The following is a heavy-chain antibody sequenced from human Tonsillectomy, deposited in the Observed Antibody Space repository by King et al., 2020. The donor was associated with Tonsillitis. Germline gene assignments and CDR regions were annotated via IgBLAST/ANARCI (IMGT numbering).Heavy chain of an antibody. D-gene: IGHD5-18*01. V-gene: IGHV4-59*01. J-gene: IGHJ5*02. Sequence: QLQESGPGLVKPSETLSLTCTVSGGSISSYYWSWIRQPPGKGLEWIGYIYYSGSTNYNPSLKSRVTISVDTSKNQFSLKLSSVTAADTAVYYCARVGGYSYGWDWFDPWGQGTLVTVSS. CDR1: GGSISSYY. CDR3: ARVGGYSYGWDWFDP. CDR2: IYYSGST.